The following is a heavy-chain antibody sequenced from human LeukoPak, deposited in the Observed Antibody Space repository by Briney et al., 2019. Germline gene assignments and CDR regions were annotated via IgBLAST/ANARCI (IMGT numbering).Heavy chain of an antibody. CDR3: ARKGVTTGAFDI. Sequence: SETLSLTCTVSGGSISSYYWSWIRQPAGKGLEWIGRIYTSGSTNYNPSLTSRVTMSVDTSKNQFSLKLSSVTAADTAVYYCARKGVTTGAFDIWGQGTMVTVSS. D-gene: IGHD4-17*01. V-gene: IGHV4-4*07. J-gene: IGHJ3*02. CDR1: GGSISSYY. CDR2: IYTSGST.